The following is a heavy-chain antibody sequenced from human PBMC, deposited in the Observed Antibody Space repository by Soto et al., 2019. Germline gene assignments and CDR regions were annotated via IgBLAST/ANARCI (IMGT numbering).Heavy chain of an antibody. CDR1: GFTFSSYA. V-gene: IGHV3-30-3*01. Sequence: QVQLVESGGGVVQPGRSLRLSCAASGFTFSSYAMHWVRQAPGKGLEWVAVISYDGSNKYYADSVKGRFTISRDNSQNTLYLQMNSLRAEDTAVYYCARVLVPAAIFDYWGQGTLVTVSS. CDR3: ARVLVPAAIFDY. D-gene: IGHD2-2*01. CDR2: ISYDGSNK. J-gene: IGHJ4*02.